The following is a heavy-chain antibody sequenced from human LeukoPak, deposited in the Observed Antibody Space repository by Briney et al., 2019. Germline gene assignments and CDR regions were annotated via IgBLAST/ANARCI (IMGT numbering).Heavy chain of an antibody. CDR1: GFTFSTNA. Sequence: GGSLRLSCLTSGFTFSTNAMSWVRQAPGKGLEWISGISGSGASTYYADSVTGRFTISRDNSRNTLYLQMNSLRGDDTAVYYCAKADSSGWYESNWFDPWGQGTLVTVSS. CDR3: AKADSSGWYESNWFDP. CDR2: ISGSGAST. J-gene: IGHJ5*02. D-gene: IGHD6-19*01. V-gene: IGHV3-23*01.